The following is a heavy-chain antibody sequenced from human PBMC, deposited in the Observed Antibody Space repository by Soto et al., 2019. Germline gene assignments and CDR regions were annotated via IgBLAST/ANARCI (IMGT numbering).Heavy chain of an antibody. V-gene: IGHV2-26*01. Sequence: SGPTLVNPTETLTLTCTVSGFSLTNARMGVSWIRQPPGKALEWLAHIFWNDEKSYSTSLKSRLTIFKDTSKSQVVLTMTNVDPVDTATYYCARVYSSYWPTRYSWFDPCGQGTLVTVSS. D-gene: IGHD3-22*01. J-gene: IGHJ5*02. CDR1: GFSLTNARMG. CDR3: ARVYSSYWPTRYSWFDP. CDR2: IFWNDEK.